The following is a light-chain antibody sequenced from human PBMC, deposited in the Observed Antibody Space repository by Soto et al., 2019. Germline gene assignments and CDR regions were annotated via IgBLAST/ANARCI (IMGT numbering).Light chain of an antibody. CDR1: QSISRY. CDR2: GAT. J-gene: IGKJ3*01. CDR3: YPTYIFLFP. Sequence: DIQMTQSPSSLSASVGDPVTITCRASQSISRYLNWYQQKPGKAPNLLIYGATSLQSWVPSRFSGSGSATDFTINITILQQEAVATYCCYPTYIFLFPFGPGTKGAS. V-gene: IGKV1-39*01.